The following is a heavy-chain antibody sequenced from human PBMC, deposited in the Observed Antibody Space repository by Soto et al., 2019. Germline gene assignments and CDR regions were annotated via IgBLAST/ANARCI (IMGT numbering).Heavy chain of an antibody. Sequence: EVQLVESGGGLVQPGRSLRLSCAASGFTFEDYAMHWVRQVTGGGLEWVSGVSWNRGMIGYADFVKGRFTISRDNAKNSLYLQMNSLRAEDTALYYCVKGAVGSNGSGLYFDYWGQGTLVTVSS. V-gene: IGHV3-9*01. CDR2: VSWNRGMI. CDR3: VKGAVGSNGSGLYFDY. CDR1: GFTFEDYA. J-gene: IGHJ4*02. D-gene: IGHD5-12*01.